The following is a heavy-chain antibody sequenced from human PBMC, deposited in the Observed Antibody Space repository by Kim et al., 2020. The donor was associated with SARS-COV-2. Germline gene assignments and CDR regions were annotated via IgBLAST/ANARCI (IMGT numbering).Heavy chain of an antibody. CDR1: GYTLTELS. V-gene: IGHV1-24*01. D-gene: IGHD4-17*01. CDR2: FDPEDGET. CDR3: ATAPHTVTSLFNYYYGMDV. Sequence: ASVKVSCKVSGYTLTELSMHWMRQAPGKGLEWMGGFDPEDGETIYAQKFQGRVTMTEDTSTDTAYMELSSLRSEDTAVYYCATAPHTVTSLFNYYYGMDVWGQGTTVTVSS. J-gene: IGHJ6*02.